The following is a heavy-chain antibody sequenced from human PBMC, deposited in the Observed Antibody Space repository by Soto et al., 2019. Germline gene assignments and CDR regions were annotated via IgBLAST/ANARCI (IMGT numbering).Heavy chain of an antibody. CDR1: GGTFSSYA. CDR2: IIPIFGTA. V-gene: IGHV1-69*06. D-gene: IGHD3-16*01. CDR3: ASMSKGSLGTVGADC. J-gene: IGHJ4*02. Sequence: QVQLVQSGAEVKKPGSSVKFSCKASGGTFSSYAISWVRQAPGQGLEWMGGIIPIFGTANYAQKFQGRVTITADKSTSTAYMERSSMRSEDTAVYYCASMSKGSLGTVGADCWGQGTLVTVSS.